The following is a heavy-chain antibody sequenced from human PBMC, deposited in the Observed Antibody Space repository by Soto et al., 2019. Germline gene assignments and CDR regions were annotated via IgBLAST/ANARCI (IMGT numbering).Heavy chain of an antibody. V-gene: IGHV1-46*01. D-gene: IGHD2-2*01. CDR1: GYIFSSHC. J-gene: IGHJ6*02. CDR3: ARDVSGPGATYVMDV. Sequence: ASVKVSCKASGYIFSSHCIYWVRQAPGQGLQWMGIINPGGGRTADAQKFQGRVTLTRDMSTSTVYMELTSLTYDDTAVYYCARDVSGPGATYVMDVWGQGTTVTVS. CDR2: INPGGGRT.